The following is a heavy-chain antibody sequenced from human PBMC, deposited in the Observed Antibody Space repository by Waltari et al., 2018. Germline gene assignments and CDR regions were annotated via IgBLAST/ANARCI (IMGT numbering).Heavy chain of an antibody. J-gene: IGHJ4*02. CDR2: INHSGST. Sequence: QVQLQQWGAGLLKPSETLSLTCAVYGVSFSGYYWSWIRQPPGKGLEWIGEINHSGSTNYNPSLKSRVTISVDTSKNQFSLKLSSVTAADTAVYYCARGPELVAFDYWGQGTLVTVSS. D-gene: IGHD1-7*01. CDR3: ARGPELVAFDY. CDR1: GVSFSGYY. V-gene: IGHV4-34*01.